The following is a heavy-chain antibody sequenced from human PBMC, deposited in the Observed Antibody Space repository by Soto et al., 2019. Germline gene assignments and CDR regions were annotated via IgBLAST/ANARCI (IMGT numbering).Heavy chain of an antibody. CDR3: ARRRITTFGVVITGYGMDV. CDR2: IYHSGTT. V-gene: IGHV4-4*02. J-gene: IGHJ6*02. D-gene: IGHD3-3*01. CDR1: GGSISNNNC. Sequence: SETLSLTCAVSGGSISNNNCWNWVRQPPGKGLEWIGEIYHSGTTNYNPSLKSRVTISLDKSNNQFSLTLNSVTAADTAVYYCARRRITTFGVVITGYGMDVRGQGTTVTV.